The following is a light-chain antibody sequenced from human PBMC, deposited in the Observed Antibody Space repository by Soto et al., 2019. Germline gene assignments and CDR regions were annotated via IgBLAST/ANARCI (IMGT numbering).Light chain of an antibody. Sequence: EIVLTQSPGTLSLSPGEEATLSCRASQTVSTNYLAWYQQKPGQAPRLLIYGASSRATGIPDRFRGSGSATDFTLTISRLEPEDFAVYYCQPYGRSPSTFGQGTKLEI. CDR2: GAS. CDR3: QPYGRSPST. CDR1: QTVSTNY. V-gene: IGKV3-20*01. J-gene: IGKJ2*01.